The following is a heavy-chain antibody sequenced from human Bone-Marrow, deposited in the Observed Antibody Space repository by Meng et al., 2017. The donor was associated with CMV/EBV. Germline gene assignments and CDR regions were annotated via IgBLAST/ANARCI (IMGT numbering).Heavy chain of an antibody. CDR3: ARERFLVPAASPDYYYYGMDV. Sequence: KVSCKASEYTFTGYYIHWVRQAPGQGLEWMGWIDPNGGGTNYAQKFQDRVTMTSDTSIRTAYMELSRLRSDDTALYYCARERFLVPAASPDYYYYGMDVWGQGSTVTVSS. CDR1: EYTFTGYY. J-gene: IGHJ6*02. D-gene: IGHD2-2*01. V-gene: IGHV1-2*02. CDR2: IDPNGGGT.